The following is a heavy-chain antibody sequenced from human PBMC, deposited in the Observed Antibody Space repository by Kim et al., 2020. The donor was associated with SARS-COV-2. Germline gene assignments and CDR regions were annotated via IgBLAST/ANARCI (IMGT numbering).Heavy chain of an antibody. J-gene: IGHJ6*03. CDR3: ARGLQEILLYYMDV. CDR2: IYHSGST. Sequence: SETLSLTCAVSGGSISSSNWWSWVRQPPGKGLEWIGEIYHSGSTNYNPSLKSRVTISVDKSKNQFSLKLSSVTAADTAVYYCARGLQEILLYYMDVWGKGTTVTVSS. V-gene: IGHV4-4*02. CDR1: GGSISSSNW. D-gene: IGHD2-15*01.